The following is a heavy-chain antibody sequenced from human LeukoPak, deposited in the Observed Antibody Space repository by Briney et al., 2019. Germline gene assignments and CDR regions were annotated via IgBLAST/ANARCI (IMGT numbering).Heavy chain of an antibody. J-gene: IGHJ3*02. Sequence: GGSLRLSCAASGFTFSSYSMNWVRQAPGKGLEWVSSISSSSSYIYYADSVKGRFTISRDNAKNSLYLQMNSLRAEDTAVYYCARYAVAAAGAQGAFDIWGQGTMVTVSS. CDR3: ARYAVAAAGAQGAFDI. D-gene: IGHD6-13*01. CDR1: GFTFSSYS. CDR2: ISSSSSYI. V-gene: IGHV3-21*01.